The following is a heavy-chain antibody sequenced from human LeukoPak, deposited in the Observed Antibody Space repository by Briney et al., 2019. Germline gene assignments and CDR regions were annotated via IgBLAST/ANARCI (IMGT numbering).Heavy chain of an antibody. Sequence: GGSLRLSCAASGFTFSSYAMSWVRQAPGKGLEWVSAISGSGGSTYYADSVKGRFTISRDNSKSTLYLQMNSLRAEDTAVYYCAKPSLSRLLPDAFDIWGQGTMVTVSS. V-gene: IGHV3-23*01. D-gene: IGHD2-2*01. J-gene: IGHJ3*02. CDR2: ISGSGGST. CDR3: AKPSLSRLLPDAFDI. CDR1: GFTFSSYA.